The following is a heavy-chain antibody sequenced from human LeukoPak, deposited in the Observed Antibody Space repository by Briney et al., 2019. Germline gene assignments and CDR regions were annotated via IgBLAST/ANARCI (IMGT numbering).Heavy chain of an antibody. J-gene: IGHJ5*02. V-gene: IGHV4-59*08. Sequence: SETLSLTCAVYGGSFSGYYWSWIRQPPGKGLEWIGYIYYSGSTNYNPSLKSRVTISVDTSKNQFSLKLSSVTAADTAVYYCARGRYSPLDPWGQGTLVTVSS. CDR2: IYYSGST. CDR3: ARGRYSPLDP. CDR1: GGSFSGYY. D-gene: IGHD3-9*01.